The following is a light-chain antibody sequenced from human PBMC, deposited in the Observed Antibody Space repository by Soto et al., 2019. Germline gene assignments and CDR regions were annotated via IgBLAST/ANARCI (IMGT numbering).Light chain of an antibody. V-gene: IGKV3-20*01. CDR2: DAS. J-gene: IGKJ5*01. CDR1: QSVSSN. CDR3: QQYGSSPIT. Sequence: EIVMTQSPATLSVSPGERATLSCRASQSVSSNLAWYQQRPGQPPRLLIYDASSRATGIPDRFSGSGSGTDFTLTISRLEPEDFAVYYCQQYGSSPITFGQGTRLEIK.